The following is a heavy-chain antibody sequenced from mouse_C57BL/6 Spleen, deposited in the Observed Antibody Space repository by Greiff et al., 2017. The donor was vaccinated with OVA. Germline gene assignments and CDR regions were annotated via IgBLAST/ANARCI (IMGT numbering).Heavy chain of an antibody. D-gene: IGHD1-1*01. CDR3: AAITTVKDYAMDY. Sequence: QVTLKESGPGILQSSQTLSLTCSFSGFSLSTSGMGVSWIRQPSGKGLEWLAHLYWDDDKRYNPSLKSRLTISKDTSRNQVFLKITSVYTADTATYYCAAITTVKDYAMDYWGQGTSVTVSS. V-gene: IGHV8-12*01. CDR2: LYWDDDK. CDR1: GFSLSTSGMG. J-gene: IGHJ4*01.